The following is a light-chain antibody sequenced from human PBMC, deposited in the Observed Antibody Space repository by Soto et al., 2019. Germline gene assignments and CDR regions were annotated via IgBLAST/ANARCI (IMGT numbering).Light chain of an antibody. CDR1: QSVSNN. J-gene: IGKJ1*01. CDR3: QQYNNWWT. CDR2: HAS. V-gene: IGKV3-15*01. Sequence: EVVMTQSPATLSVSPGERATLSCRASQSVSNNLAWFQQKPGQAPRLLIYHASTRATGIPARFSGSGSGTEFTLIISSLQSEDFVVYYCQQYNNWWTFGQGTKV.